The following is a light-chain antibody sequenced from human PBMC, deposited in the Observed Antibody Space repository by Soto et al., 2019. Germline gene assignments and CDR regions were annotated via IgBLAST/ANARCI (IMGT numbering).Light chain of an antibody. J-gene: IGKJ1*01. CDR3: RHYNNWAPGGK. Sequence: EIVMTQSPATLSVSPGERATLSCRASQSVRNNLAWYQQKPGQAPRLLIYGASTRATGIPARFSGSGSGTDFTLTISRLQSEDFALYYCRHYNNWAPGGKFGQGTKVDI. V-gene: IGKV3-15*01. CDR2: GAS. CDR1: QSVRNN.